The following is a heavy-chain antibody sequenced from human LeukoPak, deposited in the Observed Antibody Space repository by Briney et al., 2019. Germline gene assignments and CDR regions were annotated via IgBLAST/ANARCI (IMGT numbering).Heavy chain of an antibody. CDR2: IIAGSGST. V-gene: IGHV3-23*01. CDR1: GFTFSNYA. D-gene: IGHD5-12*01. Sequence: GGSLRLSCAASGFTFSNYAMNWVRQAPGKGLEWVSTIIAGSGSTFYADSVKGRFTISKDTSKNTLYLHMSSLRADDTAVYYCAKGGYDYVEVAYFDYWGQGTLVTVSS. CDR3: AKGGYDYVEVAYFDY. J-gene: IGHJ4*02.